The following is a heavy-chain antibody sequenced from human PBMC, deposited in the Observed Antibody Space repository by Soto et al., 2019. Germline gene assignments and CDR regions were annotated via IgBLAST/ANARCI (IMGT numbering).Heavy chain of an antibody. J-gene: IGHJ4*02. D-gene: IGHD3-22*01. CDR2: ITPMFGTP. V-gene: IGHV1-69*01. CDR1: GGTFSRYT. Sequence: QVQLVQSGAEVKKPGSSVKVSCKASGGTFSRYTITWVRQAPGQGLEWMGGITPMFGTPNYAQKFQGRVTITADESTSTAYMELSSLRSEDTAMYYCVRDGTLYDSSAYYYLYWGQGTLVTVSS. CDR3: VRDGTLYDSSAYYYLY.